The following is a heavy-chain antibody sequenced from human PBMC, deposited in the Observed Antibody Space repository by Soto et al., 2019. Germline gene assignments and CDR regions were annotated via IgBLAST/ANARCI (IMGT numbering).Heavy chain of an antibody. V-gene: IGHV3-30*18. CDR2: ISYDGSNK. J-gene: IGHJ6*02. D-gene: IGHD1-26*01. CDR1: GFTFSSYG. CDR3: AKDVVVGATPGLGDYYYYYGMDV. Sequence: QPGGSLILSCAASGFTFSSYGIHWGRQAPGKGLEWVAVISYDGSNKYYADSVKGRFTISRDNSKNTLYLQMNSLRAEDTAVYYCAKDVVVGATPGLGDYYYYYGMDVWGQGTTVTVSS.